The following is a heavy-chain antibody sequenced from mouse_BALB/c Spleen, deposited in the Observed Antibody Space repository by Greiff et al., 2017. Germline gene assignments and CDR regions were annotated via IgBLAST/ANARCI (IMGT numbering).Heavy chain of an antibody. Sequence: EVQLVESGGGLVQPGGSLKLSCAASGFTFTSFGMHWVRQAPGKGLEWVEYISSGSSTIYYADTVKGRFTISRDNPKNTLFLQMTSLRSEDTATYYCERARGNYDYAMDYWGQGTSVTVSS. CDR2: ISSGSSTI. V-gene: IGHV5-17*02. D-gene: IGHD2-1*01. J-gene: IGHJ4*01. CDR3: ERARGNYDYAMDY. CDR1: GFTFTSFG.